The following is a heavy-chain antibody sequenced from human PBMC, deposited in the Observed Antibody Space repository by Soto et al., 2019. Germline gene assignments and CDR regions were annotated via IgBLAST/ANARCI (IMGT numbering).Heavy chain of an antibody. CDR1: GFTFSDYY. D-gene: IGHD5-12*01. Sequence: RGSLRLSCAASGFTFSDYYMSWIRQAPGKGLEWVSYISSSGSTIYYADSVKGRFTISRDNAKNSLYLQMNSLRAEDTAVYYCARDLRPQRTLPYSGYVDYWGQGTLVTVSS. CDR2: ISSSGSTI. J-gene: IGHJ4*02. CDR3: ARDLRPQRTLPYSGYVDY. V-gene: IGHV3-11*01.